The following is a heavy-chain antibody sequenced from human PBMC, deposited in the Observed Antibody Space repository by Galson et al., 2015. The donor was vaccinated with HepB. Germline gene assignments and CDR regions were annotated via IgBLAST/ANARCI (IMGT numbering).Heavy chain of an antibody. CDR1: GYRFTTYW. D-gene: IGHD2-2*01. CDR3: ARHYYCNSTICDNHFDY. J-gene: IGHJ4*02. Sequence: QSGAEVTKPGQSLKISCKASGYRFTTYWIGWVRQMPGKGLEWMGFIYPGDSDTRYSPSFQGQVTMSAHNAINTAYLQWDSLRASDTAICYCARHYYCNSTICDNHFDYWGQGTPVTVSP. CDR2: IYPGDSDT. V-gene: IGHV5-51*01.